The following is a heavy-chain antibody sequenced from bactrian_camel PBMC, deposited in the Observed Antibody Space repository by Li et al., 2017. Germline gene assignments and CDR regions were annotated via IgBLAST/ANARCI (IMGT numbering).Heavy chain of an antibody. CDR1: GFTFSGYW. CDR3: ATGRYQATMYTY. J-gene: IGHJ4*01. Sequence: VQLVESGGDLVQPGGSLTLSCTASGFTFSGYWMYWVRQAPGKGLEWVSTITSDGRNTDYADSVKGRFTISRDNAKNTVYLQMNSLKSEDTALYYCATGRYQATMYTYWGQGTQVTVS. CDR2: ITSDGRNT. V-gene: IGHV3S6*01. D-gene: IGHD4*01.